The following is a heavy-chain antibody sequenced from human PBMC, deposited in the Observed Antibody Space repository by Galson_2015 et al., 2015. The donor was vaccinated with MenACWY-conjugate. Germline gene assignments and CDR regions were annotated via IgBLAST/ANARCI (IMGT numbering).Heavy chain of an antibody. CDR2: IYYSGST. V-gene: IGHV4-59*01. D-gene: IGHD2-2*01. J-gene: IGHJ4*02. CDR3: ARGGASSQPFYC. CDR1: GGSISSYY. Sequence: SETLSLTCSVSGGSISSYYWSWIRQPPGKRPEGIGLIYYSGSTYYNPSLSSRVTISIETSRNKVSLHLSSVTAADTAVYYCARGGASSQPFYCWGQGTLVTVSS.